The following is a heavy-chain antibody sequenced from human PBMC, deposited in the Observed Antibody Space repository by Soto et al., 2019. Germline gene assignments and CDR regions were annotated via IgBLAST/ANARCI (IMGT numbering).Heavy chain of an antibody. V-gene: IGHV3-30*18. CDR2: ISYDGSNK. CDR3: AEDGEGHYYDSSGYYPDY. D-gene: IGHD3-22*01. Sequence: QVQLVESGGGVVQPGRSLRLSCAASGFTFSRYGVHWVRQAPGKGLEWVAVISYDGSNKYYADSVKGRFTISRDNSKNTLYLQMNSLRAEDTAMYYCAEDGEGHYYDSSGYYPDYWGQGTLVTVSS. J-gene: IGHJ4*02. CDR1: GFTFSRYG.